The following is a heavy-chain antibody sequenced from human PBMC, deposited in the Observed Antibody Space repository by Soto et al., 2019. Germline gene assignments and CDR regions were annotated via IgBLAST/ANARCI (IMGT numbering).Heavy chain of an antibody. Sequence: EVQLVESGGGLVQPGGSLRLSCAASGFSFSSYWMHWVSQAPGKGLVWVSRIKTDGSIITYADSVKGRFTISRDNAKNSLYLQMNTLRAEDTAVYYCASVGQGAWYVDLWGRGTLVTVSS. D-gene: IGHD1-26*01. V-gene: IGHV3-74*01. J-gene: IGHJ2*01. CDR2: IKTDGSII. CDR1: GFSFSSYW. CDR3: ASVGQGAWYVDL.